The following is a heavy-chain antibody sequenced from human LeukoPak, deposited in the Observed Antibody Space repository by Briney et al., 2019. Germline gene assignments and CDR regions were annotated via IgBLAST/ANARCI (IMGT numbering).Heavy chain of an antibody. J-gene: IGHJ6*02. V-gene: IGHV3-48*02. Sequence: GGSLRLSCAASGFTLSSYAINWVRQAPGRGLEWLSYIGSRSTAIYYADSVKGRFTVSTDNANNSLYLQLSGLRDEDTAVYYCARKPNYYRSFNYGMDVWGQGTTVTVSS. CDR3: ARKPNYYRSFNYGMDV. D-gene: IGHD3-22*01. CDR2: IGSRSTAI. CDR1: GFTLSSYA.